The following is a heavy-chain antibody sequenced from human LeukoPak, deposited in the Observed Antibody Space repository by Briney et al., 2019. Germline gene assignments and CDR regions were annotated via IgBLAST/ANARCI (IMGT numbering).Heavy chain of an antibody. V-gene: IGHV4-34*01. CDR1: GGSFSGYY. CDR3: ARHAKLVGWFDP. D-gene: IGHD1-7*01. CDR2: INHSGST. Sequence: PSETLSLTCAVYGGSFSGYYWSWIRQPPGKGLEWIGEINHSGSTNYNPSLKSRVTISVDTSKNQFSLKLSSVTAADTAVYYCARHAKLVGWFDPWGQGTLVTVSS. J-gene: IGHJ5*02.